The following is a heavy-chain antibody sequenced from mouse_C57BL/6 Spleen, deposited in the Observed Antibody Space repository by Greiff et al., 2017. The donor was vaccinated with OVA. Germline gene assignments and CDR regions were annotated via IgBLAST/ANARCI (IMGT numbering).Heavy chain of an antibody. J-gene: IGHJ4*01. CDR3: TRGDGYYAMDY. V-gene: IGHV5-9-1*02. CDR1: GFTFSSYA. CDR2: ISSGGDYI. D-gene: IGHD2-3*01. Sequence: EVQVVESGEGLVKPGGSLKLSCAASGFTFSSYAMSWVRQTPEKRLEWVAYISSGGDYIYYADTVKGRFTISRDNARNTLYLQMSSLKAEDTAMYYCTRGDGYYAMDYGGQGTSVTVSS.